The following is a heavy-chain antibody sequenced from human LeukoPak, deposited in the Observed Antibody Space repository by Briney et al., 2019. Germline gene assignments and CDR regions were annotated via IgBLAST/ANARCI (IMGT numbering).Heavy chain of an antibody. CDR1: GFTFSSYE. D-gene: IGHD2-2*01. CDR3: ARESCSGTSCYLYDF. CDR2: ISSSGSTI. J-gene: IGHJ4*02. V-gene: IGHV3-48*03. Sequence: GGSLRLSCAASGFTFSSYEMNWVRQAPGKGLEWVSYISSSGSTIYYADSVKGRFTISRDNAKNSLYLQMNSLRAEDTAVYYCARESCSGTSCYLYDFWGQGTLVTVSS.